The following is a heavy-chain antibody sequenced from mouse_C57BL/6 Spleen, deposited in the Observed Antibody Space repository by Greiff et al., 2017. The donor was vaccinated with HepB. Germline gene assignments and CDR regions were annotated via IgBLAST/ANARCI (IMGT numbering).Heavy chain of an antibody. CDR2: IDPSDSYT. CDR1: GYTFTNYW. Sequence: VQLQQPGAELVKPGASVKLSCKASGYTFTNYWMQWVKQRPGQGLEWIGEIDPSDSYTNYNQKFKGKATLTVDTSSSTAYMQLSSLTSEDSAVYYCARSRDAMDYWGQGTSVTVSS. J-gene: IGHJ4*01. V-gene: IGHV1-50*01. CDR3: ARSRDAMDY.